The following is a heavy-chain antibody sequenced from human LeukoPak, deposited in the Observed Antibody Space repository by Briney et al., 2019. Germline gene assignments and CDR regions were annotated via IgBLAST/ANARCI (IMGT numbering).Heavy chain of an antibody. D-gene: IGHD3-9*01. CDR1: GFTFDDYA. Sequence: PGGSLRLSCAASGFTFDDYAIHWVRQAPGKGLEWVSGISWNSGSIGYADSVKGRFTISRDNAKNSLYLQMNSLRAEDTALYYCAKDGRYFDYGYPYYYYYGMDVWGQGTTVTVSS. J-gene: IGHJ6*02. CDR2: ISWNSGSI. CDR3: AKDGRYFDYGYPYYYYYGMDV. V-gene: IGHV3-9*01.